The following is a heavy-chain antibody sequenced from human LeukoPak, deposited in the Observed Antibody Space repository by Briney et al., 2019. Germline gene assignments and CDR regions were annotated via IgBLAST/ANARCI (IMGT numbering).Heavy chain of an antibody. CDR3: AKDRYSSSWNFFDF. J-gene: IGHJ4*02. CDR1: GFTFDDYA. V-gene: IGHV3-9*01. D-gene: IGHD6-13*01. Sequence: GGSLRLSCAASGFTFDDYAMHWVRQVPGKGLEWVSGISWNSDIIDYADSVKGRFTISRDNAQNSLYLQMNSLGADDTAFYYCAKDRYSSSWNFFDFWGQGTLVTVSS. CDR2: ISWNSDII.